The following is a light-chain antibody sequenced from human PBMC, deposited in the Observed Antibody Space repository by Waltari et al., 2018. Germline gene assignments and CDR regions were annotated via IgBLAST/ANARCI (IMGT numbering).Light chain of an antibody. J-gene: IGLJ3*02. CDR1: GGAIGASDF. CDR2: DVT. CDR3: SSQTPDGVVL. V-gene: IGLV2-14*03. Sequence: QSAPTQPASVSGSPGQSITITCTGRGGAIGASDFVSWYQHHPGRAPQVIIYDVTNRPSAISARFSASKSADTASLTISGLQAEDEGDYYCSSQTPDGVVLFGGGTRVTVL.